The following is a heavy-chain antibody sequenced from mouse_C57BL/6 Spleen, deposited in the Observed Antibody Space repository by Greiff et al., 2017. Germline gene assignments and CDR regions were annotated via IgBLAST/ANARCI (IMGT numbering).Heavy chain of an antibody. V-gene: IGHV6-3*01. Sequence: EVKLEESGGGLVQPGGSMKLSCVASGFTFSNYWMNWVRQSPEKGLEWVAQIRLKSDNYATHYAESVKGRFTISRDDSKSSVYLQMNNVRAEDTGIYYCAGGLFWFACWGQGTLVTVAA. CDR1: GFTFSNYW. CDR2: IRLKSDNYAT. J-gene: IGHJ3*01. CDR3: AGGLFWFAC.